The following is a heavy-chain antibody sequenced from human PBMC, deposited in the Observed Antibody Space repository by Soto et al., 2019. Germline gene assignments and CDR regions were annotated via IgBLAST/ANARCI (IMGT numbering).Heavy chain of an antibody. CDR2: IYYSGST. J-gene: IGHJ4*02. CDR1: GGSIRSYY. V-gene: IGHV4-59*01. Sequence: PSETLSLTCTVSGGSIRSYYWSWIRQPPGKGLEWIGYIYYSGSTNYNPSLKSRVTISVDTSKNQFSLKLSSVTAADTAVYYCARAGRWLPPLNFDYWGQGTLVTVSS. D-gene: IGHD3-10*01. CDR3: ARAGRWLPPLNFDY.